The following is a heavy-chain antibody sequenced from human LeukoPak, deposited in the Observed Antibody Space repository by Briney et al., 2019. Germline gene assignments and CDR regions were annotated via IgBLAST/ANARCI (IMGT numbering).Heavy chain of an antibody. D-gene: IGHD1-14*01. Sequence: GGSLRLSCAASGFTFSNYWMSWVRQAPGKGLEWVSYISSSSTIYYADSVKGRFTISRDNAKNSLYLQMNSLRAEDTAVYYCARARRTYYFDYWGQGTLVTVSS. CDR1: GFTFSNYW. J-gene: IGHJ4*02. CDR3: ARARRTYYFDY. CDR2: ISSSSTI. V-gene: IGHV3-48*01.